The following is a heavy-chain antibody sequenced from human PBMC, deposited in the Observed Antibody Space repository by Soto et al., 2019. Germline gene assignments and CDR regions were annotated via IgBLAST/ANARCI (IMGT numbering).Heavy chain of an antibody. CDR1: GGSISSGGYY. CDR3: ATYDSSRYYYDGKATFDY. Sequence: LSLTCTVSGGSISSGGYYWSWIRQHPGKGLEWIGYIYYSGSTYYNPSLKSRVTISVDTSKNQFSLKLSSVTAADTAVYYCATYDSSRYYYDGKATFDYWGQGTLVTVYS. D-gene: IGHD3-22*01. CDR2: IYYSGST. J-gene: IGHJ4*02. V-gene: IGHV4-31*03.